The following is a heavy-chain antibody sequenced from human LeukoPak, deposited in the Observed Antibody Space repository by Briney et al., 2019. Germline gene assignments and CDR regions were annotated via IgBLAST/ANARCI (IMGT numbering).Heavy chain of an antibody. CDR3: ARGGIAVGGSDY. CDR1: GGSISSYS. CDR2: IYYSGST. J-gene: IGHJ4*02. Sequence: SETLSLTCTVSGGSISSYSWSWIRQAPGKGLEYIGHIYYSGSTNYNPSLKSRVTMSVDTSKKQFSLKLSSVTAADTAVYYCARGGIAVGGSDYWGQGTLVTVSS. V-gene: IGHV4-59*12. D-gene: IGHD6-19*01.